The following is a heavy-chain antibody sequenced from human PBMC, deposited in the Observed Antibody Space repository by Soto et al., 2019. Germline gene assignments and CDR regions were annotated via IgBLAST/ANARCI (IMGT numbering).Heavy chain of an antibody. D-gene: IGHD3-22*01. CDR2: ISSSSYR. J-gene: IGHJ3*02. CDR3: ARDRNYYDSSGYPDAFDI. Sequence: GGSLRLSCAASGFTFSSYSMNWVRQAPGKGLEWVSSISSSSYRYYADSVKGRFTISRDNAKNSLYLQMNSLRAEDTAVYYCARDRNYYDSSGYPDAFDIWGQGTMVTVSS. CDR1: GFTFSSYS. V-gene: IGHV3-21*01.